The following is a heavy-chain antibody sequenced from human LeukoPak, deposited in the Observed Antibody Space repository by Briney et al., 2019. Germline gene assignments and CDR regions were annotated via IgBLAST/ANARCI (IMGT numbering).Heavy chain of an antibody. D-gene: IGHD1-26*01. CDR1: GFTFNKYW. CDR3: ARDEIGGSFEY. CDR2: IKEDGSEK. J-gene: IGHJ4*02. Sequence: GGSLRLSCAASGFTFNKYWMSWVRQAPGKGLEWVANIKEDGSEKNYVDSVKGRFTISRDNAEKSLYLQMNSLRPEDTAVYYCARDEIGGSFEYWGQGTQVTVSS. V-gene: IGHV3-7*01.